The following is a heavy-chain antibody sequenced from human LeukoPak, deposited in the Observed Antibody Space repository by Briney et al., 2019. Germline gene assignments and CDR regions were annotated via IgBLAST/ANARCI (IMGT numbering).Heavy chain of an antibody. CDR1: GYSFASYW. J-gene: IGHJ3*02. CDR2: IYPGDSDT. Sequence: GESLKISCKGSGYSFASYWIGWVRQVPGKGLEWMGIIYPGDSDTRYSPSFQGQVTISADKSISPAYLQWSSLKASDTAMYYCARRIVGATGAFDIWGQGTMVTVSS. CDR3: ARRIVGATGAFDI. V-gene: IGHV5-51*01. D-gene: IGHD1-26*01.